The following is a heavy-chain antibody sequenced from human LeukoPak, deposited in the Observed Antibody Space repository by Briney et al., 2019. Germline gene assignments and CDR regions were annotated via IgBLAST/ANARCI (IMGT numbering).Heavy chain of an antibody. V-gene: IGHV4-38-2*02. CDR3: ARQVATKGEWAFDI. CDR2: INPSGHT. CDR1: SFSFSIPYY. Sequence: PSETLSLTCSVSSFSFSIPYYWGWIRQPPGQGLEWIGSINPSGHTYYNPSFKSRVTMSVDTSRNQLSLRLSSVTATDTAMYYCARQVATKGEWAFDIWGQGTMVAASS. J-gene: IGHJ3*02. D-gene: IGHD5-12*01.